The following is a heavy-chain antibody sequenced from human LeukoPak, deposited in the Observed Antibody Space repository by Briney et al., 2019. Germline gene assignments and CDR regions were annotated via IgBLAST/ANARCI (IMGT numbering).Heavy chain of an antibody. D-gene: IGHD3-3*01. Sequence: GESLKISCKGSGYNFANYWIAWVRQMPGKGLEWMGIIYPGDSDTRYSPSFQGQVTISADKSFNTAYLQWSSLKASDTAMYYCARQRFSAGGFDYWGQGTLVTVSS. J-gene: IGHJ4*02. CDR3: ARQRFSAGGFDY. CDR2: IYPGDSDT. V-gene: IGHV5-51*01. CDR1: GYNFANYW.